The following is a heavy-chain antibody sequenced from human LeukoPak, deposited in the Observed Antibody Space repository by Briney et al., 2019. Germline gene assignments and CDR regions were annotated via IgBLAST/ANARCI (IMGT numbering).Heavy chain of an antibody. CDR1: GGSFSGYY. CDR2: INHSGST. V-gene: IGHV4-34*01. Sequence: SETLSLTCAVYGGSFSGYYWSWIRQPPGKGLEWIGEINHSGSTNYNPSLKSRVTISVDTSKNQFSLKLSSVTAADTAVYYCARGQSKLAGGPGYWGQGTLVTVSS. J-gene: IGHJ4*02. CDR3: ARGQSKLAGGPGY. D-gene: IGHD2-15*01.